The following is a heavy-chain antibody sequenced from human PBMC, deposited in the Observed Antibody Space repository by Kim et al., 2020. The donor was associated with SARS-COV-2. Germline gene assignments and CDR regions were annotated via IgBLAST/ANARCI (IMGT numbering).Heavy chain of an antibody. D-gene: IGHD3-10*01. J-gene: IGHJ3*02. CDR3: ARGHKSLWFGGDAFDR. Sequence: GGSLRLSCAASGFTFTTYAMHWVRQAPGKGLEWVAVISYDGNNKYNADSVKGRFTISRDNSENTLYLQMNSLRAEDTAVYYCARGHKSLWFGGDAFDRWGQGTTVTVSS. CDR2: ISYDGNNK. V-gene: IGHV3-30*04. CDR1: GFTFTTYA.